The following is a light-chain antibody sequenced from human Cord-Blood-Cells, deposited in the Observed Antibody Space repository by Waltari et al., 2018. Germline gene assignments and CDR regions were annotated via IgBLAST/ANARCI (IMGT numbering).Light chain of an antibody. CDR1: SSNIGSNY. J-gene: IGLJ1*01. V-gene: IGLV1-47*01. CDR2: RKN. Sequence: QSVLTQPPSASGTPGQRVTISCSGSSSNIGSNYVYWYHQLPGTAPKLFIGRKNRRPSGVPDRFACSKSGASASLAISGLRSWDEADYYCAAWDDSLSGYVFGTVTNVTVL. CDR3: AAWDDSLSGYV.